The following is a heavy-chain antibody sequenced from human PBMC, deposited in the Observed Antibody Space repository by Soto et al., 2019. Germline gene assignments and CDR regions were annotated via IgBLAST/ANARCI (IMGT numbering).Heavy chain of an antibody. CDR3: ARELGYCSGGNCYMDGAFDF. CDR2: ISGSGDNT. CDR1: GSTFSSYA. Sequence: EVQLWESGGGLVQPGGSLRLSCAASGSTFSSYAMSWVRQAPGKGLEWVSVISGSGDNTYYADSVKGRFTISRDNSKNTLYVQMNSLRAEDTAEYYCARELGYCSGGNCYMDGAFDFWGQGTMVTVSS. J-gene: IGHJ3*01. D-gene: IGHD2-15*01. V-gene: IGHV3-23*01.